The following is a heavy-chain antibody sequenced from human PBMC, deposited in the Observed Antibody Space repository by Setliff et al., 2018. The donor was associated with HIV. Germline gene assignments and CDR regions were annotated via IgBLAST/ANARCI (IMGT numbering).Heavy chain of an antibody. CDR2: ISHTGST. CDR3: ARLSRWGTMTTLDF. J-gene: IGHJ4*02. Sequence: PSETLSLTCTVSGGSISSGGHYWNWIRQPPGKGLEWIGYISHTGSTNFNPSLKSRVSMSVDLSKNQFSLHLVSVTAADTAVYFCARLSRWGTMTTLDFWGQGTLVTVSS. D-gene: IGHD4-4*01. V-gene: IGHV4-61*08. CDR1: GGSISSGGHY.